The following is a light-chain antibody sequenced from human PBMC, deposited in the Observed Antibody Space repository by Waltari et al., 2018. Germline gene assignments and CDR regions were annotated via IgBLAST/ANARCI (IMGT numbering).Light chain of an antibody. CDR1: QSFSSR. V-gene: IGKV1-5*03. CDR2: MVS. CDR3: QQYNSYPLT. J-gene: IGKJ2*01. Sequence: DIQMTQSPSTLSASVGDRVTITCRASQSFSSRLAWYQQKPGKAPKLLIYMVSSLESGVPSRFSGSGSGTEFTLTISSLQPDDFATYYCQQYNSYPLTFGQGTKLEIK.